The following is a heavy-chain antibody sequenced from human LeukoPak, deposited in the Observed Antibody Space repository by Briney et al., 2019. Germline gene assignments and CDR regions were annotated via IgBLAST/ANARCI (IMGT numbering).Heavy chain of an antibody. V-gene: IGHV3-21*01. J-gene: IGHJ4*02. CDR3: AREGGGFDY. D-gene: IGHD4-23*01. Sequence: GGSLRLSCAASGFTFSTYSMNWVRQAPGKGLEWVSSISSSSSYMYYADSVKGRFTISRDNAKNSLYLQMNSLRAEDTAVYYCAREGGGFDYWGQGTLVTVSS. CDR2: ISSSSSYM. CDR1: GFTFSTYS.